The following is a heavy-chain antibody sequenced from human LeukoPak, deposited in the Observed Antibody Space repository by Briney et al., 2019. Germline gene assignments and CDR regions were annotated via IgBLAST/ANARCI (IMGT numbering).Heavy chain of an antibody. CDR1: GGTFSSYA. CDR3: ARGWRSWPTAFDY. V-gene: IGHV1-69*01. Sequence: EASVKVSCKASGGTFSSYAISWVRQAPGQGLEWMGGIIPIFGTANYAQKFQGRVTITADESTSTAYMELSSLRSEDTAVYYCARGWRSWPTAFDYWGQGTLVTVSS. CDR2: IIPIFGTA. D-gene: IGHD6-13*01. J-gene: IGHJ4*02.